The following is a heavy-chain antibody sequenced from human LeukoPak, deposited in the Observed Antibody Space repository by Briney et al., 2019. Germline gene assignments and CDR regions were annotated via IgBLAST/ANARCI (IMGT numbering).Heavy chain of an antibody. D-gene: IGHD3-9*01. CDR1: GFTFSSYG. CDR2: ISYDGSNK. J-gene: IGHJ6*04. Sequence: GGSLRLSCAASGFTFSSYGMHWVRQAPGKGLEWVAVISYDGSNKYYADSVKGRFTISRGNSKNTLYLQMNSLRAEDTAVYYCAKDQVDLGYYYYYGMDVWGKGTTVTVSS. V-gene: IGHV3-30*18. CDR3: AKDQVDLGYYYYYGMDV.